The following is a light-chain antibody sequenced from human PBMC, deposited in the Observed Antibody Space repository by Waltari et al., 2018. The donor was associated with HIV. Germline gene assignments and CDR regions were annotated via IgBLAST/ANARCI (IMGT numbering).Light chain of an antibody. J-gene: IGLJ3*02. Sequence: SYEVTQPPSVAVSPGQTASFTRTRYDMGDHYTSWYQQTPGQSPLLVIYQDNKPPSGIPERFSGSSSGHTATLTIRGTLPMDEADYYCQAWGSSTSGVFGTGTKLTVL. CDR2: QDN. CDR1: DMGDHY. CDR3: QAWGSSTSGV. V-gene: IGLV3-1*01.